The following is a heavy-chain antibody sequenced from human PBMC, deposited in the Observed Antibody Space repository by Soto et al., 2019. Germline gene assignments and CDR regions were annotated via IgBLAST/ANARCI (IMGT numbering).Heavy chain of an antibody. D-gene: IGHD3-16*01. CDR1: GYSFTNND. Sequence: QVQLVQSGAEVREPGASVKVSCKASGYSFTNNDVSWVRQATGQGLEWMGWMNPGSGDTGYAQKFQGRVTMTRDISKDTAYMELSSLRSDETAIYYCARMATFGSLNWFDPWGQGTLVTVSS. CDR2: MNPGSGDT. V-gene: IGHV1-8*01. CDR3: ARMATFGSLNWFDP. J-gene: IGHJ5*02.